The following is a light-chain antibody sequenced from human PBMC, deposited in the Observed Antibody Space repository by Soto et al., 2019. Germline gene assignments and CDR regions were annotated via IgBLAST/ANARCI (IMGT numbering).Light chain of an antibody. J-gene: IGKJ1*01. Sequence: EIEMTQTTATLSGSIGERVTITCRASQTISSWLAWYQQKPGKAPKLLTYKASSLKSGVPSRFSGSGSGTEFTLTISSLQPDDFAPYYCQDYTSYPEGFAHGTKVDI. CDR2: KAS. CDR3: QDYTSYPEG. V-gene: IGKV1-5*03. CDR1: QTISSW.